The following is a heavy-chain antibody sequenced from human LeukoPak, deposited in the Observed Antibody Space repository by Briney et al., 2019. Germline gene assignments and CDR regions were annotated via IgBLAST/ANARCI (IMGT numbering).Heavy chain of an antibody. CDR1: GYTFTSYD. CDR3: ARVARIFGVVFDY. J-gene: IGHJ4*02. D-gene: IGHD3-3*01. Sequence: ASVKVSCKASGYTFTSYDINWVRQATGQGLEWMGWMNPNSGNTGYAQKFQGRVTMTRNTSIGTAYKELSSLRSEDTAVYYCARVARIFGVVFDYWGQGTLVTVSS. CDR2: MNPNSGNT. V-gene: IGHV1-8*01.